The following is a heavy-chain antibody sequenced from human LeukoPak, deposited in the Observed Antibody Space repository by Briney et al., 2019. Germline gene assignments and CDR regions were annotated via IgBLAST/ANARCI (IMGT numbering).Heavy chain of an antibody. CDR1: GFTFSSYS. D-gene: IGHD6-19*01. CDR2: ISSSSSTI. V-gene: IGHV3-48*01. CDR3: ARDNSGWSRDY. Sequence: GGSLRLSCAASGFTFSSYSMNWVRQAPGKGLEWVSYISSSSSTIYYADSVKGRFTISRDNAKNSLYLQMNSLRAEDTAIYYCARDNSGWSRDYWGQGTLVTVSS. J-gene: IGHJ4*02.